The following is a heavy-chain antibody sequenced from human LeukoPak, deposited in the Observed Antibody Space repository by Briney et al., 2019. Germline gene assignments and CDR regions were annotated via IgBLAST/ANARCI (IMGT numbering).Heavy chain of an antibody. Sequence: GGSLSLSCAASGFTFSSYSMNWVRQAPGKGLEWVSSISSSSYIYYADSVKGRFTISRDNAKNSLYLQMNSLRAEDTAVYHCARGFPSIDYWGQGTLVTVSS. J-gene: IGHJ4*02. CDR2: ISSSSYI. CDR3: ARGFPSIDY. CDR1: GFTFSSYS. V-gene: IGHV3-21*01.